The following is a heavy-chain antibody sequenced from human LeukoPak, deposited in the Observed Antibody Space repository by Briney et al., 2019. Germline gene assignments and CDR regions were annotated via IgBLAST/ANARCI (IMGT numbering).Heavy chain of an antibody. CDR1: GYTFTSYA. D-gene: IGHD5-12*01. Sequence: ASVKVSCKASGYTFTSYAMNWVRQAPGQGLEWMGIINPSGGSTSYAQKFQGRVTMTRDTSTSTVYMELSSLRSEDTAVYYCARDILPSYSGYDRTLPDYWGQGTLVTVSS. V-gene: IGHV1-46*01. CDR2: INPSGGST. J-gene: IGHJ4*02. CDR3: ARDILPSYSGYDRTLPDY.